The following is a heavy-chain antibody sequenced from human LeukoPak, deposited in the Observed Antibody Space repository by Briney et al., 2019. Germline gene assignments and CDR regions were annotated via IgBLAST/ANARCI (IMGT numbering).Heavy chain of an antibody. CDR1: GGTFSSYA. J-gene: IGHJ4*02. CDR2: IIPIFGTA. Sequence: GASVKLSCKASGGTFSSYAISWVRQAPGQGLEWMGGIIPIFGTANYAQKFQGRVTITADESTSTAYMELSSLRSEDTAVYYCARELIDCGGDCFLDYWGQGTLVTVSS. D-gene: IGHD2-21*02. CDR3: ARELIDCGGDCFLDY. V-gene: IGHV1-69*13.